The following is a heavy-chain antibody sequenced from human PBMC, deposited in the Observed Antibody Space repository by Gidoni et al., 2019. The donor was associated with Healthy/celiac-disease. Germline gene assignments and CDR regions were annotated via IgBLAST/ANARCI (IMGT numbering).Heavy chain of an antibody. V-gene: IGHV4-34*01. J-gene: IGHJ4*02. Sequence: QVQLQQWGAGLSKHSETLSLTCAVYGGPFRGYYWSWIRQPPGKGLEWIVEINHSGSTNYNPSLKGRVTISVDTSKNQFSLKLSSVTAADTAVYYCARTTPYCGGDCYSPPPNYWGQGTLVTVSS. CDR2: INHSGST. D-gene: IGHD2-21*02. CDR1: GGPFRGYY. CDR3: ARTTPYCGGDCYSPPPNY.